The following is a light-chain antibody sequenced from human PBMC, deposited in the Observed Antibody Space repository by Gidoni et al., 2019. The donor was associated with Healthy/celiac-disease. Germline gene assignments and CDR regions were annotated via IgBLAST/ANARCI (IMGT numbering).Light chain of an antibody. V-gene: IGKV3-11*01. CDR3: RQRSNWPPIT. CDR2: DAS. Sequence: ELVLTQSPATLSLSPGERATLSCRASQSVSSYLAWYQQKPGQAPRLLIYDASNRATGTPARFSGSGSGTDFTLTISSLEPEDYAVYYCRQRSNWPPITFGQGTRLEIK. J-gene: IGKJ5*01. CDR1: QSVSSY.